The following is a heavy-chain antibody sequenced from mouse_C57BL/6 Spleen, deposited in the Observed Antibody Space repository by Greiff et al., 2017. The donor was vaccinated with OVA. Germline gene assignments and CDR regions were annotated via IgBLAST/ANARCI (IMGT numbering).Heavy chain of an antibody. CDR2: INPNNGGT. V-gene: IGHV1-18*01. J-gene: IGHJ1*03. Sequence: EVQLQQSGPELVKPGASVKIPCKASGYTFTDYNMDWVKQSHGKSLEWIGDINPNNGGTIYNQKFKGKATLTVDKSSSTAYMELRSLTSEDTAVYYGARYDGYYPDWYFDVWGTGTTVTVSS. CDR1: GYTFTDYN. CDR3: ARYDGYYPDWYFDV. D-gene: IGHD2-3*01.